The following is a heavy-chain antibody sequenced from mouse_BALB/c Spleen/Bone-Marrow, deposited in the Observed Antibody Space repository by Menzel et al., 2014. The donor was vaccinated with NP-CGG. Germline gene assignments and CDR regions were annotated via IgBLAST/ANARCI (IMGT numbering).Heavy chain of an antibody. CDR2: IDPSDSET. D-gene: IGHD2-14*01. V-gene: IGHV1S127*01. CDR3: TGGVLFAY. Sequence: GPQLVRPGASVKISCKASGYSFTTYWMHWVKQRPGQGLEWIGMIDPSDSETILNQKFKDKATLTGDKSSGTAYMQLRSPTSEDSAVYYCTGGVLFAYWGQGTLVTVSA. J-gene: IGHJ3*01. CDR1: GYSFTTYW.